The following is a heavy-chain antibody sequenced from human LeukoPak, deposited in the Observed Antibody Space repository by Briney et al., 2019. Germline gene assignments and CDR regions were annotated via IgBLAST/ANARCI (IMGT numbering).Heavy chain of an antibody. D-gene: IGHD6-6*01. CDR1: GFTFSHYA. CDR2: ITDSGGDT. V-gene: IGHV3-23*01. CDR3: AKGSAAARPYYFDF. Sequence: GGSLRLSCAASGFTFSHYAMSWVRQAPGKGLEWISAITDSGGDTYYADSVKGRFTISRDNFKNTLDLQMSSLRAEGTAVYYCAKGSAAARPYYFDFWGQGTLVTVSS. J-gene: IGHJ4*02.